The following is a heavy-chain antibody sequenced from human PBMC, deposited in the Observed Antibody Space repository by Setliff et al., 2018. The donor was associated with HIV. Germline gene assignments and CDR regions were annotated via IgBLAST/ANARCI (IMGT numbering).Heavy chain of an antibody. V-gene: IGHV4-31*03. CDR2: IYHSGST. CDR1: SSSIRSGGYY. CDR3: ARGTPDHEVWYFDL. J-gene: IGHJ2*01. Sequence: SETLSLTCTVSSSSIRSGGYYWNWIRQHPGKGLEWIGYIYHSGSTYYNPSLKSRVTISVDTSKNQFSLKLSSVTAADTAIYYCARGTPDHEVWYFDLCGRGTLVTVSS.